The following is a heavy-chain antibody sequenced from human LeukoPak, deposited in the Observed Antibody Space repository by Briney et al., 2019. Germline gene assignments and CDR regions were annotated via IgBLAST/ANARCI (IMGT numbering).Heavy chain of an antibody. CDR2: IRSDGTNE. V-gene: IGHV3-30*02. D-gene: IGHD1-14*01. CDR3: TTHRVRRTPVPRTYYMDV. CDR1: GFTFTNYV. Sequence: GGSLRLSCVASGFTFTNYVIHWVRQAPGKGLEWVAFIRSDGTNEYSTDYVQGRFTISRDNSQNTLYLQMNSLKTEDTAVYYCTTHRVRRTPVPRTYYMDVWGKGTTVTVSS. J-gene: IGHJ6*03.